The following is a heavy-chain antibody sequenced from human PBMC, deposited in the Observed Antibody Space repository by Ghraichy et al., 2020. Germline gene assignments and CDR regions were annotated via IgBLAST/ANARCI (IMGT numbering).Heavy chain of an antibody. CDR3: VAINFF. CDR2: IKSKRDGGTT. CDR1: GFTFADAW. D-gene: IGHD3-3*01. V-gene: IGHV3-15*01. J-gene: IGHJ4*02. Sequence: GGSLRLSCAATGFTFADAWMTWVRQAPGKGLEWVGRIKSKRDGGTTDYAAPVKGRFSISRDDSTETLFLQMDNLKTEDSAVYYCVAINFFWGQGTLVTVSS.